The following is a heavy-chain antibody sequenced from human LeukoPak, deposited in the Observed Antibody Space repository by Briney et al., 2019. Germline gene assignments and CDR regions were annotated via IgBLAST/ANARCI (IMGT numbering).Heavy chain of an antibody. D-gene: IGHD6-13*01. CDR1: GYTLTELS. J-gene: IGHJ4*02. Sequence: ASVKVSCKVSGYTLTELSMHWVRQAPGKGLEWMGGFDPEDGETIYAQKFQGRVTMTEDTSTDTAYMELSSLRSEDTAVYYCATVIAEAGTFDYWGQGTLVTVSS. CDR2: FDPEDGET. CDR3: ATVIAEAGTFDY. V-gene: IGHV1-24*01.